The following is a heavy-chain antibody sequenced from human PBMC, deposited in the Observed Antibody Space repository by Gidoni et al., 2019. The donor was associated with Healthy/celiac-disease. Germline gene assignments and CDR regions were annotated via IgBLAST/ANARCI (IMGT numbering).Heavy chain of an antibody. Sequence: QVQLVESGGGVVQPGRSLRLSCAASGFTFSSYGMHWVRQAPGKGLEWVAVIWYDGSNKYYADSVKGRFTISRDNSKNTLYLQMNSLRAEDTAVYYCARDYLPWDDSSGYYYGYWGQGTLVTVSS. V-gene: IGHV3-33*01. J-gene: IGHJ4*02. CDR1: GFTFSSYG. CDR3: ARDYLPWDDSSGYYYGY. CDR2: IWYDGSNK. D-gene: IGHD3-22*01.